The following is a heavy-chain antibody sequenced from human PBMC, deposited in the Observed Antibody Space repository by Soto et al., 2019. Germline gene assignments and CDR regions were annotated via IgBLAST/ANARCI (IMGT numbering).Heavy chain of an antibody. D-gene: IGHD2-8*01. CDR2: INPNRGGT. Sequence: GASVKVSCKASGYTFTGYYMHWVRQAPGQGLEWMGWINPNRGGTNYAQKFQGRVTMTRDTSISTAYMELSRLRSDDTAVYYCARELSGHCTNGVCLNWFDPWGQGTLVTVSS. V-gene: IGHV1-2*02. CDR3: ARELSGHCTNGVCLNWFDP. CDR1: GYTFTGYY. J-gene: IGHJ5*02.